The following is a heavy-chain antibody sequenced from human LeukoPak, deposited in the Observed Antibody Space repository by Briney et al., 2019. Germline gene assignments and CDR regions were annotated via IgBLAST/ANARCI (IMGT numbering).Heavy chain of an antibody. V-gene: IGHV1-2*02. CDR2: INPNSGGT. D-gene: IGHD6-19*01. CDR1: GGTFSSYA. CDR3: ARSLTPYSSGWYVKNY. J-gene: IGHJ4*02. Sequence: ASVKVSCKASGGTFSSYAISWVRQAPGQGLEWMGWINPNSGGTNYAQKFQGRVTMTRDTSISTAYMELSRLRSDDTAVYYCARSLTPYSSGWYVKNYWGQGTLVTVSS.